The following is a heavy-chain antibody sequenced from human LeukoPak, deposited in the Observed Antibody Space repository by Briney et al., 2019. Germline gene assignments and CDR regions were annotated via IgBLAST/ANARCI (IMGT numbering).Heavy chain of an antibody. J-gene: IGHJ1*01. D-gene: IGHD6-19*01. CDR3: AKDHGRSGWYAEYFQH. CDR1: GFTFSSYA. Sequence: GGSLRLSCAASGFTFSSYAMSWVRQAPGKGLGWVSAISGSGGSTYYADSVKGRFTISRDNSKNTLYLQMNSLRAEDTAVYYCAKDHGRSGWYAEYFQHWGQGTLVTVSS. CDR2: ISGSGGST. V-gene: IGHV3-23*01.